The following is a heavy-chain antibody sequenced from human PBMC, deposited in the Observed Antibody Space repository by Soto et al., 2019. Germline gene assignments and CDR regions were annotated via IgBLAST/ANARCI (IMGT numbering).Heavy chain of an antibody. D-gene: IGHD3-3*01. Sequence: QVQLVESGGGVVQPGRSLRLSCAASGFTFSSYGMHWVRQAPGKGLEWVAVIWYDGSNKYYADSMKGRFTISRDNSKNTLYLQMNSLRAEDTAVYYCARDPRGTIFGVVIPGEQNYYMDVWGKGTTVTVSS. CDR1: GFTFSSYG. CDR2: IWYDGSNK. J-gene: IGHJ6*03. V-gene: IGHV3-33*01. CDR3: ARDPRGTIFGVVIPGEQNYYMDV.